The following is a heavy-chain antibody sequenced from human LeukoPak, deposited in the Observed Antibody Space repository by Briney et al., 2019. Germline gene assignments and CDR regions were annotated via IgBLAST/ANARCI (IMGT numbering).Heavy chain of an antibody. J-gene: IGHJ4*02. CDR3: ARIGYSSSSNDY. CDR2: INQDESKK. D-gene: IGHD6-6*01. V-gene: IGHV3-7*01. Sequence: PGGSLRLSCEASGFIFSNYWMSWVRQAPGKGLEWVANINQDESKKYYVDSVKGRFIISRDNAKNSLYLQMNGLRVEDTALYYCARIGYSSSSNDYWGQGTLVTVSS. CDR1: GFIFSNYW.